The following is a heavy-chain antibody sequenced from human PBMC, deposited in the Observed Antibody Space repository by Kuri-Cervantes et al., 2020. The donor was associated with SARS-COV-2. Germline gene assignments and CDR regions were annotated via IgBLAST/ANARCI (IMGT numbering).Heavy chain of an antibody. CDR2: ISSSSSYI. V-gene: IGHV3-21*01. CDR1: GFTFSSYS. J-gene: IGHJ6*02. CDR3: ARESSRHRYYYYYGMDV. Sequence: GESLKISCAASGFTFSSYSMNWVRQAPGKGLEWVSSISSSSSYIYYADSVKGRFTISRDNAKNSLYLQMNSLRAEDTAVYYCARESSRHRYYYYYGMDVWGQGTTVTVSS.